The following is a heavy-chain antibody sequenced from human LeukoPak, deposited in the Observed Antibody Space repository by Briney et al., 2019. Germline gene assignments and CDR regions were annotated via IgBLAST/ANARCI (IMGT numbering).Heavy chain of an antibody. J-gene: IGHJ4*02. Sequence: ASVKVSCKASGYSFTSYDINWVRQATGQGLEWMGYMNPNTGDTGVTQRFQGRVTMTRDPSINTAYMELTSLRSEDTAVYFCTRGGEILTHYKHIDYWGQGTLVTVSS. V-gene: IGHV1-8*01. CDR1: GYSFTSYD. CDR3: TRGGEILTHYKHIDY. CDR2: MNPNTGDT. D-gene: IGHD3-9*01.